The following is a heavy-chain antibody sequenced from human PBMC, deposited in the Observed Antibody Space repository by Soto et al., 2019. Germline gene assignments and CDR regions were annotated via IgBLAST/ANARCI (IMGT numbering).Heavy chain of an antibody. V-gene: IGHV1-2*02. CDR2: INPNSGGT. D-gene: IGHD3-10*01. J-gene: IGHJ3*02. CDR3: ARDATADYYGSGRGAFDI. CDR1: GYTFTGYY. Sequence: ASVKVSCKASGYTFTGYYMHWVRQAPGQGLEWMGWINPNSGGTNYAQKFQGRVTMTRDTSISTAYMELSRLRSDDTAVYYCARDATADYYGSGRGAFDIWGQGTMVTVSS.